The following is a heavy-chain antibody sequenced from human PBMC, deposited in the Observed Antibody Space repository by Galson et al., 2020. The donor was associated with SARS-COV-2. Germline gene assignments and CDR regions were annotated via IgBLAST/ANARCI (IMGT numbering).Heavy chain of an antibody. V-gene: IGHV3-73*01. Sequence: GGSLRLSCAASGFVFSGSALHWVRQASGRGLEWVGRIRSKANNYATAYGASVKDRFTIFRDDSKNTAYVEMHNLETEDTAVYYCTRFVEGANYFDYWGQGALVTVSS. J-gene: IGHJ4*02. CDR1: GFVFSGSA. CDR3: TRFVEGANYFDY. D-gene: IGHD1-1*01. CDR2: IRSKANNYAT.